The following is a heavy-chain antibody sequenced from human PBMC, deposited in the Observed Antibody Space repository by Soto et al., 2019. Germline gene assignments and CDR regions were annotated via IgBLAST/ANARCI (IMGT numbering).Heavy chain of an antibody. CDR2: ISSGSSFI. Sequence: EVLLVGSGGGPVKPGGSLRLSCTASGFRFSSYGMNWVRQAPGTGLEWVSSISSGSSFIYYADSVKGRFTISRDNAKNSLYLLMNSLRADDTAIYYCTRVLLGGYYGSDFDFWGQGTQVTVSS. V-gene: IGHV3-21*01. CDR1: GFRFSSYG. D-gene: IGHD1-26*01. CDR3: TRVLLGGYYGSDFDF. J-gene: IGHJ4*02.